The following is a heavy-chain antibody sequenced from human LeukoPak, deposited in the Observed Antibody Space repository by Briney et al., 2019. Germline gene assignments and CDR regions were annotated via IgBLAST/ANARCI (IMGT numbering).Heavy chain of an antibody. Sequence: GGSLRLSCEASGFIFSSAWMRWVRQAPGKGLEWVSSISSSSSYIYYADSVKGRFTISRDNAKNSLYLQMNSLRAEDTAVYYCARDREGYSYGTNNWFDPWGQGTPVTVSS. V-gene: IGHV3-21*01. D-gene: IGHD5-18*01. J-gene: IGHJ5*02. CDR3: ARDREGYSYGTNNWFDP. CDR1: GFIFSSAW. CDR2: ISSSSSYI.